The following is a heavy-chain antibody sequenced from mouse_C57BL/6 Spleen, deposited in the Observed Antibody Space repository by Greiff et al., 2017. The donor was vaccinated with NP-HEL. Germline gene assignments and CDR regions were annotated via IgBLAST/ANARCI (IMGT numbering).Heavy chain of an antibody. CDR2: ISYDGSN. CDR1: GYSITSGYY. D-gene: IGHD1-1*01. J-gene: IGHJ1*03. CDR3: ASPLYYGSSYGYFDV. Sequence: EVQVVESGPGLVKPSQSLSLTCSVTGYSITSGYYWNWIRQFPGNKLEWMGYISYDGSNNYNPSLKNRISITRDTSKNQFFLKLNSVTTEDTATYYCASPLYYGSSYGYFDVWGTGTTVTVSS. V-gene: IGHV3-6*01.